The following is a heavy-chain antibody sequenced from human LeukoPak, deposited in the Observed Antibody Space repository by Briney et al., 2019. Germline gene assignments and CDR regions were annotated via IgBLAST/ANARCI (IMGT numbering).Heavy chain of an antibody. D-gene: IGHD2-2*01. CDR3: AKDRSCSSTSCNDLFDY. V-gene: IGHV3-23*01. J-gene: IGHJ4*02. CDR1: GFTFSSYA. CDR2: ISGSGGST. Sequence: GGSLRLSCAASGFTFSSYAMSWVRQAPGKGLEWVSAISGSGGSTYYADSVKGRFTISRDNSKNTLYLQMNSLRAEDTAVYYCAKDRSCSSTSCNDLFDYWGQGTLVTVSS.